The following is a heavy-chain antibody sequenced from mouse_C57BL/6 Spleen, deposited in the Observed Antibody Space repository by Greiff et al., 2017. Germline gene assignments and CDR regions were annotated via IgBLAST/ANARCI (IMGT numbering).Heavy chain of an antibody. V-gene: IGHV1-15*01. Sequence: QVQLQQSGAELVRPGASVTLSCKASGYKFTDYEMHWVKQTPVHGLEWIGAIDPETGGTAYNQKFKGKAILTADKSSSTAYMELRSLTSEDSAVYYCTKSYYGSSPSYAMDYWGQGTSVTVSS. CDR3: TKSYYGSSPSYAMDY. D-gene: IGHD1-1*01. CDR2: IDPETGGT. J-gene: IGHJ4*01. CDR1: GYKFTDYE.